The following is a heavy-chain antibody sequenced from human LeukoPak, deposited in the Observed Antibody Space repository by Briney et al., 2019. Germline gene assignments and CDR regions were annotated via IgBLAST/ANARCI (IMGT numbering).Heavy chain of an antibody. J-gene: IGHJ4*02. D-gene: IGHD5-24*01. CDR2: IWYDGSNK. CDR3: ARGGWPINY. V-gene: IGHV3-33*01. CDR1: GFTFSSYG. Sequence: PGGSLRLSCAPSGFTFSSYGMRWVRQAPGKGLEWVAVIWYDGSNKYYADSVKGRFTISRDNSKNTLYLQMNSLRAEDTAVYYCARGGWPINYWGQGTLVTVSS.